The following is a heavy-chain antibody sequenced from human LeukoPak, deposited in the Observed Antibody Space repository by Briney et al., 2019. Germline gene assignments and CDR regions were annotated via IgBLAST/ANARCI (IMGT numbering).Heavy chain of an antibody. V-gene: IGHV4-39*01. CDR1: GDSITSSSHY. Sequence: PSETLSLTCTVSGDSITSSSHYWGWIRQPPGKTLEWIGSIHHTGRNYSNAALKSRVHISMDMSESQFSLKLNSVTAADSGVYYCVAEMTASAAFDIWGRGTLVAVSS. CDR2: IHHTGRN. D-gene: IGHD2-21*02. J-gene: IGHJ3*02. CDR3: VAEMTASAAFDI.